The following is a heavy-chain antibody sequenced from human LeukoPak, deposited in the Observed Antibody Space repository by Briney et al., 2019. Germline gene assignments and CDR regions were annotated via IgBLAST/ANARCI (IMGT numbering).Heavy chain of an antibody. CDR3: ARGGYTFGYDDY. D-gene: IGHD5-18*01. V-gene: IGHV3-48*03. J-gene: IGHJ4*02. Sequence: GGSLRLSCAASGFTFSSYEMNWVRQAPGKGLQWVSYISSSGNTIYYADSVKGRFTISRDNAKNLLYLQMNSLRAEDTAVYYCARGGYTFGYDDYWGQGTLVTVSS. CDR1: GFTFSSYE. CDR2: ISSSGNTI.